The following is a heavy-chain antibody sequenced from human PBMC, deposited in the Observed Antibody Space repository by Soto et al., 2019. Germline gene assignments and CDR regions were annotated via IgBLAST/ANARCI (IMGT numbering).Heavy chain of an antibody. J-gene: IGHJ4*02. CDR3: AKDTVPSSIAARGVFDY. V-gene: IGHV3-9*01. Sequence: GGSLRLSCAASGFIFDDYAMHWVRQAPGKGLEWVSGISWNSGSIGYADSVKGRFTISRDNAKNSLYLQMNSLRAEDTALYYCAKDTVPSSIAARGVFDYWGQGTLVTVSS. CDR2: ISWNSGSI. CDR1: GFIFDDYA. D-gene: IGHD6-6*01.